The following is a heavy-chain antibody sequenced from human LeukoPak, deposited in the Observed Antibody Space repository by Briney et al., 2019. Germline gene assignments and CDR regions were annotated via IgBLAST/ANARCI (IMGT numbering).Heavy chain of an antibody. J-gene: IGHJ6*02. CDR1: GFTFSSYG. V-gene: IGHV3-33*01. CDR3: ARDRSYCSSTSCYGHYYYYGMDV. CDR2: IGHWRSNK. D-gene: IGHD2-2*01. Sequence: GGSLRLPCAASGFTFSSYGMHWVRQAPGKGLEGVPLIGHWRSNKYYADSVKGRFTISTDNSKNRLYLQMNSLRDEDTAVYYCARDRSYCSSTSCYGHYYYYGMDVWGQGTTVTVSS.